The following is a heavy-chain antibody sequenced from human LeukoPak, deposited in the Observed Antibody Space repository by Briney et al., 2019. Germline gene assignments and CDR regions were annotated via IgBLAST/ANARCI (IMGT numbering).Heavy chain of an antibody. Sequence: GGSLRLSCAASGFTFSSYAMHWVRQAPGKGLEWVAVISYDGSNKYYADSVKGRFTISRDNSKNTLYLQMNSLRAEDTAVYYCATLHSTSPFDYWGQGTLVTVSS. CDR2: ISYDGSNK. D-gene: IGHD2-2*01. CDR3: ATLHSTSPFDY. J-gene: IGHJ4*02. V-gene: IGHV3-30-3*01. CDR1: GFTFSSYA.